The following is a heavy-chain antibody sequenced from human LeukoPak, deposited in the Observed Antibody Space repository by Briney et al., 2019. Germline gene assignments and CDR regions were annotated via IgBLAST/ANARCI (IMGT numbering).Heavy chain of an antibody. J-gene: IGHJ4*02. D-gene: IGHD1-1*01. CDR3: ATPQPGGLHFDY. Sequence: ASVKVSCKASGYTFTSYYMHWVRQAPGQGLEWMGIINPSGGSTSYAQKFQGRVTMTRDTSTSTVYMELGSLRSEDTAVYYCATPQPGGLHFDYWGQGTLVTVSS. CDR2: INPSGGST. CDR1: GYTFTSYY. V-gene: IGHV1-46*01.